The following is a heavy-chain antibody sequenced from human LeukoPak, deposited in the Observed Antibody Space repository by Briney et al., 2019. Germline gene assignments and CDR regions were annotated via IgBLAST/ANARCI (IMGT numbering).Heavy chain of an antibody. CDR3: ARGRVLLWFGELLELPNWFDP. D-gene: IGHD3-10*01. CDR1: GGSISSYY. J-gene: IGHJ5*02. CDR2: INHSGST. Sequence: SETLSLTCTVSGGSISSYYWSWIRQPPGKGLEWIGEINHSGSTNYNPSLKSRVTISVDTSKNQFSLKLSSVTAADTAVYYCARGRVLLWFGELLELPNWFDPWGQGTLVTVSS. V-gene: IGHV4-34*01.